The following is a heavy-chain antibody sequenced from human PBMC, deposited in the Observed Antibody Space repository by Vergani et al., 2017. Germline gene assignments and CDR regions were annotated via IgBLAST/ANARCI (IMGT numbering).Heavy chain of an antibody. Sequence: QVQLVESGGGVVQRGGSLRLSCATSGFTLSNYDMQWIRQGPGKGLEFVAFIQFDGSNQYYADSVKGRFTLSRDFSKNTLYLQMNSLRAGDTAVYYCAKDVLGDSSDLDSWGPGTLVTVSS. CDR1: GFTLSNYD. CDR3: AKDVLGDSSDLDS. CDR2: IQFDGSNQ. V-gene: IGHV3-30*02. J-gene: IGHJ4*02. D-gene: IGHD3-22*01.